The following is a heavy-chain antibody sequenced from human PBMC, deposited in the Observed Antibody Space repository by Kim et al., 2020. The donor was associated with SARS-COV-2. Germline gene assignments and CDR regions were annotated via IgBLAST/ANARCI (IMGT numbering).Heavy chain of an antibody. CDR2: ISYDGSNK. CDR3: AREGYDILTGYSVDY. D-gene: IGHD3-9*01. CDR1: GFTFSSYG. J-gene: IGHJ4*01. V-gene: IGHV3-33*05. Sequence: GGSLRLSCAASGFTFSSYGMHWVRQAPGKGLEWVAVISYDGSNKYYADSVKGRFTISRDNSKNTLYLQMNSLRAEDTAVYYCAREGYDILTGYSVDYWG.